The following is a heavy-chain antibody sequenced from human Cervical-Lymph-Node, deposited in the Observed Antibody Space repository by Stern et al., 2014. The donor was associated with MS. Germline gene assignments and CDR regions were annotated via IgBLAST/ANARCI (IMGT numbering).Heavy chain of an antibody. CDR3: ARADDYGSGKFDS. D-gene: IGHD3-10*01. CDR1: GFPLSSNR. Sequence: EVQLVESGGDVVQPGGSLRLSCEASGFPLSSNRMQWGRQAPGKGLVWISRIYSAGSGIYYSDYLKGRLTISRDNSRSTLSLHLYSLRAEDTAVYYCARADDYGSGKFDSWGQGTLVTVSS. CDR2: IYSAGSGI. V-gene: IGHV3-74*01. J-gene: IGHJ4*02.